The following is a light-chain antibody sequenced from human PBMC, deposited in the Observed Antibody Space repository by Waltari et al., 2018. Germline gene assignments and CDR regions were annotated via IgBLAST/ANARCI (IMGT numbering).Light chain of an antibody. J-gene: IGLJ3*02. Sequence: QLVLTQAPSASASLGASVTLTCTLSSGHRNSVIAWPQQQPEKGPRYLIRLNNDGSHRKGDGIPDRFSGSRSGAECYLTISSLQSEDEADYYCQTWGTGVVVFGGGTKLTVL. CDR3: QTWGTGVVV. CDR1: SGHRNSV. V-gene: IGLV4-69*01. CDR2: LNNDGSH.